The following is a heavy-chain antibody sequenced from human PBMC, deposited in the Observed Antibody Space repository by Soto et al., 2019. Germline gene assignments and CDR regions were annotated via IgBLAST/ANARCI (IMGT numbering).Heavy chain of an antibody. CDR1: GFTFSDYY. D-gene: IGHD3-22*01. CDR2: ISSSGSTI. J-gene: IGHJ3*02. V-gene: IGHV3-11*01. CDR3: AREKPYDSSGYYVSGDAFDI. Sequence: SLRLSCAASGFTFSDYYMSWIRQAPGKGLEWVSYISSSGSTIYYADSVKGRFTISRDNAKNSLYLQMNSLRAEDTAVYYCAREKPYDSSGYYVSGDAFDIWGQGTMVTVSS.